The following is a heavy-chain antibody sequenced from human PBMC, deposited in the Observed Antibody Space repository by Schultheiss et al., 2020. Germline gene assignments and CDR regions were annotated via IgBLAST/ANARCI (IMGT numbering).Heavy chain of an antibody. D-gene: IGHD2-2*02. CDR1: GGSISSSSYY. Sequence: SQTLSLTCTVSGGSISSSSYYWGWIRQPPGKGLEWIGSIYYSGSTYYNPSLKSRVTISVDTSKNQFSLKLSSVTAADTAVYYCARREGYCSSTSCYRRNQNFGIGTNWFDPWGQGTLVTVSS. CDR2: IYYSGST. J-gene: IGHJ5*02. CDR3: ARREGYCSSTSCYRRNQNFGIGTNWFDP. V-gene: IGHV4-39*01.